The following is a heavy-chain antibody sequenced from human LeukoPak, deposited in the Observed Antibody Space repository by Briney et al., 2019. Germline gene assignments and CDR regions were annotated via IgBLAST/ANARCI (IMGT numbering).Heavy chain of an antibody. CDR2: ICSRRSYI. V-gene: IGHV3-21*01. CDR3: ARGGRKSYYFDY. Sequence: GGSLRLSCAASGFTFSSYSMNWVRQAPGRGGGWVSSICSRRSYIYYADSVKGRFTIFRDNAKNSLYLQMNSLRAEDTAVYYCARGGRKSYYFDYWGQGTLVTVSS. D-gene: IGHD3-16*01. J-gene: IGHJ4*02. CDR1: GFTFSSYS.